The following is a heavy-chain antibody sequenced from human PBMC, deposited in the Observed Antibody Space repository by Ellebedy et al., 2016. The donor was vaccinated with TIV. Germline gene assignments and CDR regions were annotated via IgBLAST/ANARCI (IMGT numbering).Heavy chain of an antibody. CDR2: INPNSGGT. D-gene: IGHD3-10*01. CDR3: ARDPARNLWFGESYNWFDP. V-gene: IGHV1-2*02. CDR1: GYTFTGYY. J-gene: IGHJ5*02. Sequence: AASVKVSCKASGYTFTGYYMHWVRQAPGQGLEWMGWINPNSGGTNYAQRFQGRVTMTRDTSISTAYMELSSLRSDDAAVYYCARDPARNLWFGESYNWFDPWGQGTLVTVSS.